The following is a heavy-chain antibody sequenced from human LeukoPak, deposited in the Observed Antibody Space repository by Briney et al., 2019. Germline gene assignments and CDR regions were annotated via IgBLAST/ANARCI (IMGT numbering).Heavy chain of an antibody. D-gene: IGHD6-19*01. V-gene: IGHV4-38-2*02. J-gene: IGHJ4*02. CDR1: GYSISSDYY. CDR3: ARESYSSGWYVVDY. Sequence: SETLSLTCAVSGYSISSDYYWGWIRQPPGKGLEWIGSIYHSGSTYYNPSLKSRVTISVDTSKNQFSLKLSSVTAADTAVYYCARESYSSGWYVVDYWGQGTLATVSS. CDR2: IYHSGST.